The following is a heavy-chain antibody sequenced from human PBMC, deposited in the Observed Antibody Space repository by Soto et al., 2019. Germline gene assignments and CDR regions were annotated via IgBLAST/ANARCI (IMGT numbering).Heavy chain of an antibody. CDR3: ASNNSSSSFFV. CDR2: INHSGST. CDR1: GGSFSGYY. D-gene: IGHD6-6*01. J-gene: IGHJ4*02. Sequence: SETLSLTCAVYGGSFSGYYWSWIRQPPGKGLEWIGEINHSGSTNYNPSLKSRVTISVDTSKNQFSLKLSSVTAADTAVYYCASNNSSSSFFVWGQGTLVTVSS. V-gene: IGHV4-34*01.